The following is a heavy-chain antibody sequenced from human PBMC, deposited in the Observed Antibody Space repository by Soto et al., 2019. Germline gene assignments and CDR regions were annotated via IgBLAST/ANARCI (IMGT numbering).Heavy chain of an antibody. D-gene: IGHD3-3*01. J-gene: IGHJ6*03. V-gene: IGHV3-48*01. CDR2: ISSASSTT. CDR3: ARRPLWSGLSDYYYMDV. Sequence: EEQLVESGGALVQPGGSLRLSCAASGFTFNRFAMNWVRQAPGKGLEWISYISSASSTTQYAESVKGRFTISRDNARDSLYLQMSSLRVEDTAVYYCARRPLWSGLSDYYYMDVWGKGTTVTVSS. CDR1: GFTFNRFA.